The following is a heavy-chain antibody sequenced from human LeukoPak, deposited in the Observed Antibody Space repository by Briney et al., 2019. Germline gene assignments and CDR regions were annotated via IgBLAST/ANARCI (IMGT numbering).Heavy chain of an antibody. J-gene: IGHJ5*02. CDR3: ARVVIVVVPAAFMFDP. CDR1: GCTFTGYY. Sequence: GASVKVSCKASGCTFTGYYMHWVRQAPGQGLEWMGWINPNSGGTNYAQKFQGRVTMTRDTSISTAYMELSRLRSDDTAVYYCARVVIVVVPAAFMFDPWGQGTLVTVSS. CDR2: INPNSGGT. V-gene: IGHV1-2*02. D-gene: IGHD2-2*01.